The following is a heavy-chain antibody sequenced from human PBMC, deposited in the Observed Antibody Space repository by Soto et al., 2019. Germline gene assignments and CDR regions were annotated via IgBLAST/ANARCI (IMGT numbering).Heavy chain of an antibody. CDR1: GGSIPNYY. Sequence: SETLSLTCTVSGGSIPNYYCSWFRPPPGKGLEWIGYIRYDGYSVYNLSLKRRVTMSMDTSKTQFSLMLTSVTAADTAVYYCARDKITGLFDYWGQGTLVTVSS. V-gene: IGHV4-59*12. J-gene: IGHJ4*02. D-gene: IGHD2-8*02. CDR3: ARDKITGLFDY. CDR2: IRYDGYS.